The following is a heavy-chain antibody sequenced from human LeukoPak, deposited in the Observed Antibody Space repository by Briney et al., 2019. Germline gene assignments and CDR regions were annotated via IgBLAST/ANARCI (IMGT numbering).Heavy chain of an antibody. D-gene: IGHD3-16*02. CDR1: GGSISSSSYY. CDR3: ARRRFGGVIVNHNYFDY. J-gene: IGHJ4*02. V-gene: IGHV4-39*01. Sequence: PSETLSLTCTVSGGSISSSSYYWGWIRQPPGKGLEWIGSIYYSGSTYYNPSLKSRVTISVDTSKNQFSLKLSSVTAADTAVYYCARRRFGGVIVNHNYFDYWGQGTLVTVSS. CDR2: IYYSGST.